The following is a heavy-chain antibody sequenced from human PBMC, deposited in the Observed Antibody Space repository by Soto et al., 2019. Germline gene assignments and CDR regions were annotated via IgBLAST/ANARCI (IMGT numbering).Heavy chain of an antibody. D-gene: IGHD2-21*01. CDR2: IHYSGST. CDR3: TRGGDPYKTGH. CDR1: GGSVNIGTYY. V-gene: IGHV4-61*01. Sequence: SQTLSLTCPVPGGSVNIGTYYWSCLRQPPGKGLEWIGFIHYSGSTNYNPSLKGRVTMSVDTSKNQFSLKLTSVNTADTAIYYCTRGGDPYKTGHWGQGTLVTVSS. J-gene: IGHJ4*02.